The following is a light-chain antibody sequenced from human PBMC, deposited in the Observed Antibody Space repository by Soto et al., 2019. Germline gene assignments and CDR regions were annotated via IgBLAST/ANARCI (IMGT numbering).Light chain of an antibody. Sequence: QSVLTQPASASGSLGQSITISCTGTSSDVGAYNYVSWYQQHPGKAPKLMIYDVSYRPSGVSNRFSGSKSGNTASLTISGLQAEDEADYYCSSYTTTSTLYVFGTGTKVTVL. CDR3: SSYTTTSTLYV. CDR1: SSDVGAYNY. V-gene: IGLV2-14*01. CDR2: DVS. J-gene: IGLJ1*01.